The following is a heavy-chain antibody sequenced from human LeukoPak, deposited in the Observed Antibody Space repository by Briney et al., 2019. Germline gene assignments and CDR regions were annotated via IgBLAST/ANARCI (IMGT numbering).Heavy chain of an antibody. CDR2: ISRTGNSI. Sequence: GGSLRLSCAASGFTLSSYEMDWVRLAPGKGLEWISYISRTGNSIYYADSVKGRFTISRDSAKNSLYLQMNSLRAEDTAVYYCARGPYSSNWYVDYWGQGTLVTVAS. D-gene: IGHD6-13*01. CDR1: GFTLSSYE. V-gene: IGHV3-48*03. CDR3: ARGPYSSNWYVDY. J-gene: IGHJ4*02.